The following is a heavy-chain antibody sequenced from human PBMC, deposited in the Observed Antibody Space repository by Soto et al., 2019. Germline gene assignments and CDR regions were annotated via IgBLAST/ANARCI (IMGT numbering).Heavy chain of an antibody. V-gene: IGHV3-7*05. J-gene: IGHJ1*01. Sequence: EVQLLESGGGLVQPGGSLRLSCAASGFTFSNYWMSWVRQAPGKGLEWVANIKQDGGDKYYVDSVKGRFSISRDNAKNALYLYMNSLRAEDSAVYYCARVQSLAGVYWGQCTLVTVSS. CDR2: IKQDGGDK. CDR1: GFTFSNYW. CDR3: ARVQSLAGVY. D-gene: IGHD6-19*01.